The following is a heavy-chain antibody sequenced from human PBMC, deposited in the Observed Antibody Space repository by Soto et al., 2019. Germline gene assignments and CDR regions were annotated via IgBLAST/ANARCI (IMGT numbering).Heavy chain of an antibody. D-gene: IGHD3-16*01. J-gene: IGHJ6*02. V-gene: IGHV3-74*01. CDR3: ATNPGAVWGILSMDV. CDR2: INSDGSST. Sequence: EVQLVESGGGLVQPGGSLRLSCAASGFTFSSYWMHWVRQAPGKGLVWVSRINSDGSSTSYADSVKGRFTISRDNAKNTLYLQMNSLRAEDTAVYYCATNPGAVWGILSMDVWGQGTTVTVSS. CDR1: GFTFSSYW.